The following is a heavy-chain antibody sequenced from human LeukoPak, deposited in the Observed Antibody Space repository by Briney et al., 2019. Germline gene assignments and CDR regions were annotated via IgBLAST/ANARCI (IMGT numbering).Heavy chain of an antibody. CDR2: IYPGDSDT. D-gene: IGHD3-22*01. CDR3: ARWSSTYYYDSSGYADY. J-gene: IGHJ4*02. V-gene: IGHV5-51*01. Sequence: GESLKLSCKGSGYSFTSYWIGWVRQMPGKGLEWMGIIYPGDSDTRYSPSFQGQVTISADKSISTAYLQWSSLKASDTAMYYCARWSSTYYYDSSGYADYWGQGTLVTVSS. CDR1: GYSFTSYW.